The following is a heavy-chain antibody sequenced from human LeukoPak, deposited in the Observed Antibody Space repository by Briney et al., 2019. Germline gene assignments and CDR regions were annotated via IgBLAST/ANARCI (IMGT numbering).Heavy chain of an antibody. CDR1: GFTFRSYA. V-gene: IGHV3-23*01. J-gene: IGHJ4*02. D-gene: IGHD6-19*01. CDR3: AKHFHGYSSGPDGYY. CDR2: ISGSGGST. Sequence: GGPLRLSCAASGFTFRSYAMSWVRQAQGKGLEWVAAISGSGGSTYYADSVKGRFTISRHNSKNTLYLQMNSLRAEDTAVYYCAKHFHGYSSGPDGYYWGQGTLVTVSS.